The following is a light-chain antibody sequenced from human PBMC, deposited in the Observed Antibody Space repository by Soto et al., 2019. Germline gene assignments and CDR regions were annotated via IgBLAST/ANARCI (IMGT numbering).Light chain of an antibody. V-gene: IGKV2D-29*02. Sequence: DVVMTQTPLSLSVAPGQRASISCKSSQSLLHITGETFLFWYLQKPGQSPQLLIYEVSTRVSGVPDRFSGSGSETEFTLEISRVETDDVGIYYCRQSTQLPPTFGQGTRLEIK. J-gene: IGKJ5*01. CDR2: EVS. CDR1: QSLLHITGETF. CDR3: RQSTQLPPT.